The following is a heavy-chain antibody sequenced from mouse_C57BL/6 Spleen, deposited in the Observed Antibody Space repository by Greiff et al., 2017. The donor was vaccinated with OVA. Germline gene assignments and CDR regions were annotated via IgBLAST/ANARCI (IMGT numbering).Heavy chain of an antibody. CDR2: INPGSGGT. CDR3: AREGNYEGYYFDY. J-gene: IGHJ2*01. CDR1: GYAFTNYL. D-gene: IGHD2-1*01. Sequence: QVQLKQSGAELVRPGTSVKVSCKASGYAFTNYLIEWVKQRPGQGLEWIGVINPGSGGTNYNEKFKGKATLTADKSSSTAYMQLSSLTSEDSAVYFCAREGNYEGYYFDYWGQGTTLTVSS. V-gene: IGHV1-54*01.